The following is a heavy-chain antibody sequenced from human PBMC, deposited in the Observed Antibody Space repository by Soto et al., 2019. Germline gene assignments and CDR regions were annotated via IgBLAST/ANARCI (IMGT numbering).Heavy chain of an antibody. D-gene: IGHD3-3*01. V-gene: IGHV3-23*01. CDR3: AKSNQIFGVLIDYFYYGMAV. CDR1: GFTFSGYA. Sequence: QLLESGGDLVQPGGSLRLSCVASGFTFSGYAMSWVRQAPGKGLEWVSTISGSGDTTHYADSVKGRFAISRDNSRNTVFLQMNSRGAEDTAIYYCAKSNQIFGVLIDYFYYGMAVWGHGTTVTVSS. J-gene: IGHJ6*02. CDR2: ISGSGDTT.